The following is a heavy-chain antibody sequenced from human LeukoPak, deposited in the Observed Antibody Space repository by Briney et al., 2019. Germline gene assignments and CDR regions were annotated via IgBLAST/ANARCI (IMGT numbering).Heavy chain of an antibody. D-gene: IGHD3-10*01. CDR3: AGGLLWLGEDINWFDP. CDR1: GFSFSSYS. J-gene: IGHJ5*02. V-gene: IGHV3-21*01. Sequence: GGSLRLSCAASGFSFSSYSMNWVRQAPGKGLEWVSSISSDSSDIFHADSVKGRFTISRDNAKNSLFLQMNSLRAEDTAVYYCAGGLLWLGEDINWFDPWGQGTLVTVSS. CDR2: ISSDSSDI.